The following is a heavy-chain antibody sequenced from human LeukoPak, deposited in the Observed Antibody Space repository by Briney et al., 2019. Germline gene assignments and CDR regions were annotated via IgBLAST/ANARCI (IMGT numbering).Heavy chain of an antibody. Sequence: GASVKVSCKASGYTFTGYYMNWVRQAPGHGLEWMGWINPNSGGTNYAQKFQGRVTMTRDTSISTAYMELSRLRSDDTAVYYCARDRATDAFDIWGQGTMVTVSS. V-gene: IGHV1-2*02. CDR3: ARDRATDAFDI. J-gene: IGHJ3*02. CDR1: GYTFTGYY. CDR2: INPNSGGT.